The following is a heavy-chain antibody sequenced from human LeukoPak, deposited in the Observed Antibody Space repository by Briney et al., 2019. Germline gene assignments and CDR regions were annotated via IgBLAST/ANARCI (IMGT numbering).Heavy chain of an antibody. Sequence: WXWIRQPPGTGLEWIGSIYYSGSPSYSPSLKSRVTISVDTSKNQLSLKLSSVTAADTAVYYCARPSSSGNYYYWGQGTLVTVS. CDR2: IYYSGSP. CDR3: ARPSSSGNYYY. J-gene: IGHJ4*02. D-gene: IGHD1-26*01. V-gene: IGHV4-39*01.